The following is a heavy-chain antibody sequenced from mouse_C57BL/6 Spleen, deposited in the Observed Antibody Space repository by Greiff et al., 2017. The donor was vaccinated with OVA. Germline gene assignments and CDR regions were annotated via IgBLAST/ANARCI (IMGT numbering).Heavy chain of an antibody. CDR2: IDPSDSYT. CDR1: GYTFTSYW. J-gene: IGHJ2*01. Sequence: QVQLQQPGAELVMPGASVKLSCKASGYTFTSYWMHWVKQRPGQGLEWIGEIDPSDSYTNYNQKFKGKSTLTVDKSSSTAYMQLSSLTSEDSAVYYCARGKDGYYYFDDWGQGTTLTVSS. D-gene: IGHD2-3*01. V-gene: IGHV1-69*01. CDR3: ARGKDGYYYFDD.